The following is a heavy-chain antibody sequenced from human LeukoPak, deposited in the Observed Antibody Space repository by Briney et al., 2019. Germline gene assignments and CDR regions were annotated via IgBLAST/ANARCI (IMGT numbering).Heavy chain of an antibody. CDR3: ARDGYSNYPIDY. J-gene: IGHJ4*02. CDR1: GGSISSYY. D-gene: IGHD4-11*01. Sequence: SETLSLTCTVSGGSISSYYWSWIRQPPGKGLEWIGYIYYSGSTNYNPSLKSRVTISVDTSKNQFSLKLSSVTAADTAVYYCARDGYSNYPIDYWGQGTLVTVSS. V-gene: IGHV4-59*12. CDR2: IYYSGST.